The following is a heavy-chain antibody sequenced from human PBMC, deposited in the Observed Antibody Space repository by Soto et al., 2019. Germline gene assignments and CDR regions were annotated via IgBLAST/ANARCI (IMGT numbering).Heavy chain of an antibody. CDR3: ARRRAAATAWYFDL. J-gene: IGHJ2*01. Sequence: QVQLQESGPGLVNPSETLSLTCSVSGGSISPYYWSWIRQPPGKGLEWLGYVSHSGSTNYHPSIKSRVTLSVDTSKNQFSLMMTSLTAADTAVYFCARRRAAATAWYFDLWGRGTLVTVSS. V-gene: IGHV4-59*08. CDR1: GGSISPYY. CDR2: VSHSGST. D-gene: IGHD6-13*01.